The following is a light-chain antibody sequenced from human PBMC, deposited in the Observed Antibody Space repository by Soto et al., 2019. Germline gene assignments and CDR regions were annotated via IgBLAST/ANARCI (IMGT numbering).Light chain of an antibody. CDR2: KAS. V-gene: IGKV1-5*03. CDR1: QSVFTW. Sequence: DIEMSQSPSTLPASVGDRVTITCRASQSVFTWLAWYQQRPGKAPNLLIYKASTLERGVPSRFSGSGSETEFALTINSLQPGDFATYYCQQYSAYSWTFGQGTKVDVK. J-gene: IGKJ1*01. CDR3: QQYSAYSWT.